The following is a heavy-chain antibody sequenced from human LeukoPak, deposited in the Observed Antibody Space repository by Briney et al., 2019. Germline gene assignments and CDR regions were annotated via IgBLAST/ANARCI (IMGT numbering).Heavy chain of an antibody. V-gene: IGHV3-48*01. Sequence: GGSLRLSCAASGFTFSSYSMNWVRQAPGKGLEWISYISSSSTTIYYADSVKGRFTISRDNAKNSLYLQMNSLRAEDTAVYYCARGAAVAARYAMDVWGQGTTVTVSS. CDR1: GFTFSSYS. D-gene: IGHD6-19*01. CDR3: ARGAAVAARYAMDV. J-gene: IGHJ6*02. CDR2: ISSSSTTI.